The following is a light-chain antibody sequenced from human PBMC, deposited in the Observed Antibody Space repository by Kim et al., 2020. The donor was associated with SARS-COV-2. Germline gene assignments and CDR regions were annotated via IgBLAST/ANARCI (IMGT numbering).Light chain of an antibody. CDR2: GAS. CDR1: QSISNY. J-gene: IGKJ2*03. V-gene: IGKV1-39*01. Sequence: SVGDRVPITCRASQSISNYLHWYQQKPGQVPKLLIFGASNLQSGVPSRFTGSGSGTDFTLTITNLQPEDSASYYCQQSYSTLMYSFGQGTKLEI. CDR3: QQSYSTLMYS.